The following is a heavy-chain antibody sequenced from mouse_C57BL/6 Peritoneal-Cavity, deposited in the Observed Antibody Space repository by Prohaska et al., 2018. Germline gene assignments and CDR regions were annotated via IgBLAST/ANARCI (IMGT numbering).Heavy chain of an antibody. J-gene: IGHJ4*01. CDR3: ARGAEYEGVYYAMDY. D-gene: IGHD5-2*01. V-gene: IGHV1-19*01. CDR1: GYTFTDYY. Sequence: KPGASVKMSCKASGYTFTDYYMNWVKQSHGKSLEWIGVINPYNGGTSYNQKFKGKATLTVDKSSSTAYMELNSLTSEDSAVYYGARGAEYEGVYYAMDYWGQG. CDR2: INPYNGGT.